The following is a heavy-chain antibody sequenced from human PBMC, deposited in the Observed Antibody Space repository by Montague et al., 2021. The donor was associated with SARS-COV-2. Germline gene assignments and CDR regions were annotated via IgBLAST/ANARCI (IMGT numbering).Heavy chain of an antibody. V-gene: IGHV4/OR15-8*02. CDR3: ARDVVAAVPDRFDS. D-gene: IGHD6-13*01. CDR2: IFHSGDA. CDR1: GGFISSGNW. Sequence: SETLSLTCAVSGGFISSGNWWSWLRPPPGKGLEWIGEIFHSGDAXSNPSLKGRLTISMDKSKNEFSLNLNSVTAADTAMYSCARDVVAAVPDRFDSWGQGVLVTVSS. J-gene: IGHJ4*02.